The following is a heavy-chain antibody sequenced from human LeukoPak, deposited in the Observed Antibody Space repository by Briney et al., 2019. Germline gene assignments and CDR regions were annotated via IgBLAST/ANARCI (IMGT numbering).Heavy chain of an antibody. J-gene: IGHJ4*02. D-gene: IGHD6-13*01. CDR3: ARFQEIAAAGRRYFDY. CDR1: GYTFTSYA. V-gene: IGHV7-4-1*02. Sequence: ASVKVSCKASGYTFTSYAMNWVRQAPGQGLEWMGWINTNTGNPTYAQGFTGRFVFSLDTSVSTAYLQISSLEAEDTAVYYCARFQEIAAAGRRYFDYWGQGTLVTVSS. CDR2: INTNTGNP.